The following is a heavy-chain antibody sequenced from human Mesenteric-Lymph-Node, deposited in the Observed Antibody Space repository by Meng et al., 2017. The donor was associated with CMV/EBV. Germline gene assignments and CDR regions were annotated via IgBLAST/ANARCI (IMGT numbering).Heavy chain of an antibody. D-gene: IGHD3-10*01. Sequence: SGCMFSDYYRTWIRQAPGKGLEWVSHLSSTGATKYYADSVKGRFTISRDNTKHSLYLQMNSLRAEDTAVYYCARRQSADFGGHWFDPWGQGTLVTVSS. CDR3: ARRQSADFGGHWFDP. J-gene: IGHJ5*02. CDR2: LSSTGATK. V-gene: IGHV3-11*04. CDR1: GCMFSDYY.